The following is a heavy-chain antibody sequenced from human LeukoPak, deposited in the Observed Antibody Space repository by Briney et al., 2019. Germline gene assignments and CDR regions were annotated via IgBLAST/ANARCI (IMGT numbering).Heavy chain of an antibody. Sequence: GGPLRLSCAASGLTFSSYAMSWVRQAPGKGLEWVSAISGSGGSTYYADSVKGRFTITRDNSKNTLYLQMNSLRAEDTAVYYCARSAEYSSSWPAPPNFDYWGQGTLVTVSS. V-gene: IGHV3-23*01. J-gene: IGHJ4*02. CDR1: GLTFSSYA. CDR2: ISGSGGST. CDR3: ARSAEYSSSWPAPPNFDY. D-gene: IGHD6-13*01.